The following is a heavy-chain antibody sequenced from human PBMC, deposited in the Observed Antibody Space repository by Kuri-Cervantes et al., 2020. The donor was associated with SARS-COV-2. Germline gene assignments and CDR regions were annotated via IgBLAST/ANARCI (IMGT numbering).Heavy chain of an antibody. CDR1: EFTFSSYE. J-gene: IGHJ4*02. CDR2: ISSSSYT. CDR3: ARDSGVDYGDYYFDY. Sequence: GESLKISCAASEFTFSSYEMTWVRQAPGKGLEWVSYISSSSYTNYADSVKGRFTISRDNAKNSLYLQMNSLRAEDTAVYYCARDSGVDYGDYYFDYWGQGTLVTVSS. V-gene: IGHV3-48*03. D-gene: IGHD4-17*01.